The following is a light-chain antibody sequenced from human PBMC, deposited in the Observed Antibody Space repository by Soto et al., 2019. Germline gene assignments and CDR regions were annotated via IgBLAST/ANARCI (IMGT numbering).Light chain of an antibody. CDR2: EGS. Sequence: QSVLTQPASVSGSPGQSITISCTGTSSDVGSYHLVSWYQQHPDKAPKLMIYEGSKRPSGVSNRFSGSKSGNTASLTISGPQAEDEAVYYCRSYAGNFYVFGTGNKVTV. V-gene: IGLV2-23*01. J-gene: IGLJ1*01. CDR3: RSYAGNFYV. CDR1: SSDVGSYHL.